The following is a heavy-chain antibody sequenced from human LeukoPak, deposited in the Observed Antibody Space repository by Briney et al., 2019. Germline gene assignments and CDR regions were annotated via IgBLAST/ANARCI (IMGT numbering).Heavy chain of an antibody. Sequence: PGGSLRLSCAASGFTSSSYAMHWVRQAPGKGLEWVAVISYDGSNKYYADSVKGRFTISRDNSKNTLYLQMNSLRAEDTAVYYCAGAMVRGVISTEFDYWGQGTLVTVSS. CDR1: GFTSSSYA. J-gene: IGHJ4*02. CDR2: ISYDGSNK. D-gene: IGHD3-10*01. V-gene: IGHV3-30*04. CDR3: AGAMVRGVISTEFDY.